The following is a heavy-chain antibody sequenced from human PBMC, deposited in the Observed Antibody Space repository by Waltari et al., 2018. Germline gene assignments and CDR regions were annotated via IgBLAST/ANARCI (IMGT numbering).Heavy chain of an antibody. J-gene: IGHJ3*02. D-gene: IGHD3-3*01. Sequence: QVQLVESGGGVVQPGGSLRLSCAASGFTFSSYGMNWVRPAPGKGLEWVAFIRYDGSNKYYADSVKGRFTISRDNSKNTLYLQMNSLRAEDTAVYYCAKENDFGAFDIWGQGTMVTVSS. V-gene: IGHV3-30*02. CDR2: IRYDGSNK. CDR1: GFTFSSYG. CDR3: AKENDFGAFDI.